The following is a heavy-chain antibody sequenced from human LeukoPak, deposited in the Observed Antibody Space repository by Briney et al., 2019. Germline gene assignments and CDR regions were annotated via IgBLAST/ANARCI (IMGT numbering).Heavy chain of an antibody. D-gene: IGHD5-24*01. Sequence: GGSLRLSCAASGFTFSNYAMSWVRQAPGKGLEWVSAISGSGGTTFYADFVKGRFTISRDNSKNTLYLQVSSLRAADTAIYYCAKVQEMDTILPPFHYWGQGTLVTVSS. CDR2: ISGSGGTT. J-gene: IGHJ4*02. CDR3: AKVQEMDTILPPFHY. CDR1: GFTFSNYA. V-gene: IGHV3-23*01.